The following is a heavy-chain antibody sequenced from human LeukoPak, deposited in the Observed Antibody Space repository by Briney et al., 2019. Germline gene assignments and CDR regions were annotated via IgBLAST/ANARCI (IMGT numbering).Heavy chain of an antibody. Sequence: PGGSLRLSCAASGFTFDDYGMSWVRQAPGKGLEWVSAISGSGGSTYYADSVKGRFTISRDNSKNTLYLQMNSLRAEDTAVYYCARGYYGSGSYSYYYYYMDVWGKGTTVTISS. D-gene: IGHD3-10*01. CDR2: ISGSGGST. CDR1: GFTFDDYG. CDR3: ARGYYGSGSYSYYYYYMDV. V-gene: IGHV3-23*01. J-gene: IGHJ6*03.